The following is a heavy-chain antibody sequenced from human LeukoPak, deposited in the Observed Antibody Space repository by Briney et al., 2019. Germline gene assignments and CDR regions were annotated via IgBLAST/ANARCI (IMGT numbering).Heavy chain of an antibody. D-gene: IGHD1-14*01. CDR1: GFTFSNYA. CDR2: ISNDGSNK. J-gene: IGHJ6*02. V-gene: IGHV3-30-3*01. CDR3: ARVVGTARIDYGMDV. Sequence: GGSLRLSCAASGFTFSNYAMHWVRQAPGKGLEWVAIISNDGSNKYYADSVKGRFTLSRDNSNNMLYLQMNSLRDEDTAVYYCARVVGTARIDYGMDVWGQGTTVTVSS.